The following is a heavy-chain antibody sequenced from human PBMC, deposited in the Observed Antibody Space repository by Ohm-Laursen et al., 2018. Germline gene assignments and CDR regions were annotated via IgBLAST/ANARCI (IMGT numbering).Heavy chain of an antibody. CDR1: GVSMSSGGYY. CDR2: IYYSGST. Sequence: TLSLTCTVSGVSMSSGGYYWSWIRQHPGKGLEWIGYIYYSGSTYYNPSLKSRVTIAVDTSKNQISLKVNSVTAADTAVYFCASSPTGGYGYYFDFWGRGTLVTVSS. V-gene: IGHV4-31*03. CDR3: ASSPTGGYGYYFDF. J-gene: IGHJ4*02. D-gene: IGHD7-27*01.